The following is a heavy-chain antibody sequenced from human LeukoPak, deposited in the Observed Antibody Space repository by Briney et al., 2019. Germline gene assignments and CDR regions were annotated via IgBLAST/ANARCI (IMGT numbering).Heavy chain of an antibody. D-gene: IGHD6-13*01. Sequence: SVKVSCKASGYTFTSYYMHWVRQAPGQGLEWMGGIIPIFGTANYAQKFQGRVTITADKSTSTAYMELSSLRSEDTAVYYCARGIAAAGNWFDPWGQGTLVTVSS. J-gene: IGHJ5*02. CDR1: GYTFTSYY. V-gene: IGHV1-69*06. CDR2: IIPIFGTA. CDR3: ARGIAAAGNWFDP.